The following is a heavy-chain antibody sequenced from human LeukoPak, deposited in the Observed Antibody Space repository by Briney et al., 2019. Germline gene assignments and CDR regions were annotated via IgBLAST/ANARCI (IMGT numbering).Heavy chain of an antibody. CDR2: VYPGDFDT. CDR3: ARGRFCSSSSCSHFDY. CDR1: GYIFTNYW. D-gene: IGHD2-2*01. V-gene: IGHV5-51*01. Sequence: GESLKISCKGSGYIFTNYWMAWVRQMPGKGLEWMGIVYPGDFDTSYSPSFQGQVTISADKSISTAYLQWSSLKASDTAMHFCARGRFCSSSSCSHFDYWGQGTLVTVSS. J-gene: IGHJ4*02.